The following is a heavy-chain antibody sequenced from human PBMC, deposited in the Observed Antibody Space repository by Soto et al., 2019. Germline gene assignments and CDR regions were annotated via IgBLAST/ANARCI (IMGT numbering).Heavy chain of an antibody. V-gene: IGHV3-66*01. Sequence: GSLRLSCAASGFTVSSNYMSWVRQAPGKGLEWVSVIYSGGNTYSAASVKGRFSISRDSSKNTVYLQMDRLRAEDTAVYYCGRNYYGSGSYAPWFDPWGQGTLVTVSS. CDR2: IYSGGNT. CDR1: GFTVSSNY. J-gene: IGHJ5*02. CDR3: GRNYYGSGSYAPWFDP. D-gene: IGHD3-10*01.